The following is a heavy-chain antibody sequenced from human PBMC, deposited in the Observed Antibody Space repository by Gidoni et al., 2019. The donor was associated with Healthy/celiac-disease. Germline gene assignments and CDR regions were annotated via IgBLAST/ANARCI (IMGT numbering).Heavy chain of an antibody. CDR3: ARAKDYDFWSGYPYFDY. V-gene: IGHV1-2*06. CDR1: GYTLTGYY. CDR2: INPNSGGT. J-gene: IGHJ4*02. D-gene: IGHD3-3*01. Sequence: QVQLVQSGAEVQKPGASVQVSCKASGYTLTGYYMHWVRQAPGQGLEWMGRINPNSGGTNYAQKFQGRVTMTRDTSISTAYMELSRLRSDDTAVYYCARAKDYDFWSGYPYFDYWGQGTLVTVSS.